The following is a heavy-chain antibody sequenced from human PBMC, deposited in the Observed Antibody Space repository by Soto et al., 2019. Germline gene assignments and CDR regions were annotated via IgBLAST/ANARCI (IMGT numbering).Heavy chain of an antibody. CDR1: GYSFTSYW. CDR2: IDPSDSYT. Sequence: PGASLKISCKGSGYSFTSYWISWVRQMPGEGLEWMGRIDPSDSYTNYSPSFQGHVTISADKSISTAYLQWSSLKASDTAMYYCARGIAAAGMAAYYYYYGMDVWGQGTTVTVSS. D-gene: IGHD6-13*01. CDR3: ARGIAAAGMAAYYYYYGMDV. J-gene: IGHJ6*02. V-gene: IGHV5-10-1*01.